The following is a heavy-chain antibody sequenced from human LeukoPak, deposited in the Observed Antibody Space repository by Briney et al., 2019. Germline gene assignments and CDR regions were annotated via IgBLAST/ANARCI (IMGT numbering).Heavy chain of an antibody. J-gene: IGHJ4*02. Sequence: SETLSLTCAVYGGSFSGYYWSWIRQPPGKGLEWIGGIHYSGSTYYNPSLKSRVTILVDTSKNQFSLNLNSVTAADTAVYYCARDGMAANKYSPLDNWGQGTLVTVSS. D-gene: IGHD2-15*01. CDR3: ARDGMAANKYSPLDN. CDR2: IHYSGST. V-gene: IGHV4-34*01. CDR1: GGSFSGYY.